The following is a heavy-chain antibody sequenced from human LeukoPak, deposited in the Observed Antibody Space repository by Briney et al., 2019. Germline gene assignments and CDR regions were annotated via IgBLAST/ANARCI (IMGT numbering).Heavy chain of an antibody. J-gene: IGHJ4*02. D-gene: IGHD1-26*01. V-gene: IGHV3-7*03. CDR3: TTDRYSGSAKDY. CDR1: GFTFSSYW. Sequence: GGSLRLSCAASGFTFSSYWMSWVRQAPGKGLEWVANIKQDGSEKYYVDSVKGRFTISRDNAKNSLYLQMNSLRAEDTAVYYCTTDRYSGSAKDYWGQGTLVTVSS. CDR2: IKQDGSEK.